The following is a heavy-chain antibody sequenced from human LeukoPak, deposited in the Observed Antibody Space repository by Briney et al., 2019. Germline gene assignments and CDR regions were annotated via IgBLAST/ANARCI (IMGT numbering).Heavy chain of an antibody. V-gene: IGHV3-7*01. D-gene: IGHD4-17*01. CDR1: GFTFSSYW. CDR3: ARAPRRDYGQDNWFDP. CDR2: IKQDGSEK. Sequence: GGSLRLSCAASGFTFSSYWMSWVRQAPGKGLEWVANIKQDGSEKYYVDSVKGRFTISRDNAKNSLYLQMNSLRAEDTAVYYCARAPRRDYGQDNWFDPWGQGTLVTVSS. J-gene: IGHJ5*02.